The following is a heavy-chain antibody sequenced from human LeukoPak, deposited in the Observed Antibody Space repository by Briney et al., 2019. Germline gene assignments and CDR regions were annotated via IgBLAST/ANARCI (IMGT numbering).Heavy chain of an antibody. CDR3: ARERCSGGSCYSVFDY. CDR2: INPSGGST. CDR1: GYTFTSYY. V-gene: IGHV1-46*01. Sequence: ASVKVSCKASGYTFTSYYMHWVRQAPGQGLEWMGIINPSGGSTSYAQKFQGRVTMTRDTSTNTVYMELSSLRSEDTAVYYCARERCSGGSCYSVFDYWGQGTLVTVSS. J-gene: IGHJ4*02. D-gene: IGHD2-15*01.